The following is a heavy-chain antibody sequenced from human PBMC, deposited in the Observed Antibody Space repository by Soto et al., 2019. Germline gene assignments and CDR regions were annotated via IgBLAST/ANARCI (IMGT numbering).Heavy chain of an antibody. CDR2: IYYSGST. V-gene: IGHV4-39*01. Sequence: SESLSLTCTVCGGSISSRSYYWGWIRQPPGKGLEWIGSIYYSGSTYYNPSLKSRVTISVDTSKNQFSLKLSSVTAADTAVYYCARQDTYYDFWSCYLEWFDPWGHVTLFTVSS. J-gene: IGHJ5*02. D-gene: IGHD3-3*01. CDR1: GGSISSRSYY. CDR3: ARQDTYYDFWSCYLEWFDP.